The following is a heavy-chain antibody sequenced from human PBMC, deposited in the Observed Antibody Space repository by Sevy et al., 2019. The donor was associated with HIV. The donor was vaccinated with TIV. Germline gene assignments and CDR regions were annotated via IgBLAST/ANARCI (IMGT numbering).Heavy chain of an antibody. J-gene: IGHJ6*02. V-gene: IGHV1-69*13. D-gene: IGHD1-7*01. CDR1: GGTFSSYA. CDR3: ASEGNSYWNYGNNYYYGMDV. CDR2: IIPIFGTA. Sequence: ASLNVSCKASGGTFSSYAISWVRQAPGQGLEWMGGIIPIFGTANYAQKFQGRVTITADESTSTAYMELSSLRSEDTAVYYCASEGNSYWNYGNNYYYGMDVWGQGTTVTVSS.